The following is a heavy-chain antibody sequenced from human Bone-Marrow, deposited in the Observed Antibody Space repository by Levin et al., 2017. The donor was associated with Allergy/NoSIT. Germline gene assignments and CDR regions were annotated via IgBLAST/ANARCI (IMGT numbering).Heavy chain of an antibody. CDR3: ARDLVLGYCSGGSCQLDAFDI. V-gene: IGHV3-11*01. D-gene: IGHD2-15*01. J-gene: IGHJ3*02. CDR1: GFTFSDYY. Sequence: GESLKISCAASGFTFSDYYMSWIRQAPGKGLEWVSYISSSGSTIYYADSVKGRFTISRDNAKNSLYLQMNSLRAEDTAVYYCARDLVLGYCSGGSCQLDAFDIWGQGTMVTVSS. CDR2: ISSSGSTI.